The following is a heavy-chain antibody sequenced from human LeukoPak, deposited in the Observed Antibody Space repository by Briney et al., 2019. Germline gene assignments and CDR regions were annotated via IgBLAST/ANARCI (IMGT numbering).Heavy chain of an antibody. Sequence: PGGSLRLSCAASGFTFASHAMNWVRQAPGKGLEWVSTISGSGTGTYYADSVKGRFTISRDNSRNTLHLQMDSLRADDTAVYYCATSYSSSSGPFDSWGQGTLVTVSS. V-gene: IGHV3-23*01. D-gene: IGHD6-6*01. CDR3: ATSYSSSSGPFDS. CDR2: ISGSGTGT. CDR1: GFTFASHA. J-gene: IGHJ4*02.